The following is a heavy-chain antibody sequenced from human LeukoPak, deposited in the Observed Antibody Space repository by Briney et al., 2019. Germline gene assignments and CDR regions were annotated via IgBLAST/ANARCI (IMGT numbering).Heavy chain of an antibody. CDR3: ARTYTPWGYYMDV. Sequence: GGSLRLSCAASGFTFSSYAMSWVRQAPGKGLEWVSAISGSGGSTYYADSVKGRFTVSRDNGKNSLLLQMNSLRAEDTALYYCARTYTPWGYYMDVWGKGTTVTVSS. V-gene: IGHV3-23*01. CDR2: ISGSGGST. D-gene: IGHD1-14*01. J-gene: IGHJ6*03. CDR1: GFTFSSYA.